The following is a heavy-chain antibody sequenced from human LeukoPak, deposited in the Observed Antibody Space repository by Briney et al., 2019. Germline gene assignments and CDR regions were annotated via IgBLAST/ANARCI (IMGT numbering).Heavy chain of an antibody. CDR3: ARLMGGVTRYDL. J-gene: IGHJ5*02. CDR2: IRSDGSGD. CDR1: GFIFNNYW. D-gene: IGHD4-11*01. V-gene: IGHV3-7*01. Sequence: SGGSLRLSCAASGFIFNNYWMSWVRQAPGKGLEWVAGIRSDGSGDFHMESVKGRFTISRDNAEKSLSLQRNSLGAEDTAIYYCARLMGGVTRYDLWGQGTLVTVSS.